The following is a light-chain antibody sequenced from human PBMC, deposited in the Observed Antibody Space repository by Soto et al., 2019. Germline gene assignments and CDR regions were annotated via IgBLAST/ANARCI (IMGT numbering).Light chain of an antibody. J-gene: IGKJ1*01. Sequence: DIQMTQSPSSLSASVVDRVTITCQASQGISSYLAWYQQKPGKAPKLLIYAASTLESGVPSRFSGSGSGTEFTLTISSLQPDDFATYYCQHYNSYSEAFGQGTKVDIK. CDR3: QHYNSYSEA. V-gene: IGKV1-9*01. CDR2: AAS. CDR1: QGISSY.